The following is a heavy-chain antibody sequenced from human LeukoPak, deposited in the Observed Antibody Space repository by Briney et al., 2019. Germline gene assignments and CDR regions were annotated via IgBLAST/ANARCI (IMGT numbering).Heavy chain of an antibody. CDR2: IYHSGST. D-gene: IGHD3-10*01. CDR3: ARAVGSGSFQTYYYYIDV. Sequence: SETLSLTCTVSGGSISSSTYYWGWIRQPPGKGLEWIGEIYHSGSTNYNPSLKSRVTISVDKSKNQFSLKLSSVTAADTAVYYCARAVGSGSFQTYYYYIDVWGKGTTVTISS. V-gene: IGHV4-39*07. J-gene: IGHJ6*03. CDR1: GGSISSSTYY.